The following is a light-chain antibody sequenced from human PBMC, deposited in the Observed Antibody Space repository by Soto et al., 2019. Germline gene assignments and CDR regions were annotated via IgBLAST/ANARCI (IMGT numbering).Light chain of an antibody. Sequence: DIQMTQSPSSLSASVADRVTITCRASQGIGNDLGWYQQKTGKAPKRLIYAASSLQSGVPSRFSGSGSGTEFTLTISCLQPEDCAPYCCPQYNIYPRTFCQVTIVDI. CDR2: AAS. V-gene: IGKV1-17*01. CDR3: PQYNIYPRT. J-gene: IGKJ1*01. CDR1: QGIGND.